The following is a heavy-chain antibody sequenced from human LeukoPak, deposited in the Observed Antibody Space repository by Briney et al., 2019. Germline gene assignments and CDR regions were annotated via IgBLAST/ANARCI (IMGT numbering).Heavy chain of an antibody. Sequence: GGSLRLSCAASGFTFSSYGMHWVRQAPGKGLEWVAVISYDGSNKYYADSVKGRFTISRDNSKNTLYLQMNSLRAEDTAVFYCARGGLGSSTSSDCCPLDYWGQGALVTVSS. J-gene: IGHJ4*02. V-gene: IGHV3-30*03. CDR1: GFTFSSYG. CDR3: ARGGLGSSTSSDCCPLDY. CDR2: ISYDGSNK. D-gene: IGHD2-21*01.